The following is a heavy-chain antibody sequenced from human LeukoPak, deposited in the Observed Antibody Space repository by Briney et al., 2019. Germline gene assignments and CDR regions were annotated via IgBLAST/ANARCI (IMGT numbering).Heavy chain of an antibody. CDR3: ARSPLILHRSKKYGMDV. CDR2: INHSGST. CDR1: GGSFSGYY. D-gene: IGHD2/OR15-2a*01. V-gene: IGHV4-34*01. J-gene: IGHJ6*02. Sequence: SETLSLTCAVYGGSFSGYYWSWIRQPPGKGLEWIGEINHSGSTNYNPSLKSRVTISVDTSKNQFSLKLSSETAADTAVYYCARSPLILHRSKKYGMDVWGQGTTVTVSS.